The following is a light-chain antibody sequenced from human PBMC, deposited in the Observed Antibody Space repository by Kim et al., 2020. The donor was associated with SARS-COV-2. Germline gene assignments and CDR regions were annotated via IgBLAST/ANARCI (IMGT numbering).Light chain of an antibody. CDR3: QASDSSTEV. Sequence: VSPGQTASITCSGDKLGDKYACWYQKKPGPSPVLVIYQDSKRPSGIPERFSGSNSGHTATLPISGTQAMHEAAYYYQASDSSTEVFGTGTKVTVL. J-gene: IGLJ1*01. CDR1: KLGDKY. CDR2: QDS. V-gene: IGLV3-1*01.